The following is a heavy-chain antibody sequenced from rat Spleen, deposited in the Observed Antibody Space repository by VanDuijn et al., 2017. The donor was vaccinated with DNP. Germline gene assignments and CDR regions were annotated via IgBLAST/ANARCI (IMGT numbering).Heavy chain of an antibody. D-gene: IGHD1-5*01. CDR3: ARLGTQGFAY. V-gene: IGHV3-1*01. CDR1: GYSITSNY. Sequence: EVQLQESGPGLVKPSQSLSLTCSVTGYSITSNYWGWIRKFPGNKMEWMGYISYSGSTSYNPSLKSRISITRDTSKNQFFLHLNSVTTEDTATYYCARLGTQGFAYWGQGTLVTVSS. CDR2: ISYSGST. J-gene: IGHJ3*01.